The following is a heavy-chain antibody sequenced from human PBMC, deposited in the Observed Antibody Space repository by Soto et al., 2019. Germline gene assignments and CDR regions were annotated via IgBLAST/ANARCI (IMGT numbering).Heavy chain of an antibody. CDR1: GGTFSSYA. CDR2: IIPIFGTA. Sequence: QVQLVQSGAEVKKPGSSVKVSCKASGGTFSSYAISWVRQAPGQGLEWMGGIIPIFGTANYAQKFQGRVTITADESSGTAYMELSSLREEDTTEDYCAREGGREQLLVHPDFDYWGQGTLVTVSS. CDR3: AREGGREQLLVHPDFDY. V-gene: IGHV1-69*01. D-gene: IGHD6-13*01. J-gene: IGHJ4*02.